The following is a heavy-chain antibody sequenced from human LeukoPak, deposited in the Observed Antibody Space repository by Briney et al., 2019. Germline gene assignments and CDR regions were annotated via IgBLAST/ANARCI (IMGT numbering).Heavy chain of an antibody. CDR1: GFTFSSYA. CDR3: VKDLSSYGASY. J-gene: IGHJ4*02. Sequence: PGGSLRLSCAASGFTFSSYAMSWVRQAPGKGLERVSAISGSGGSTYYADSVKGRFTISRDNSKNTLYLQMSSLRAEDTAVYYCVKDLSSYGASYWGQGTLVTVSS. V-gene: IGHV3-23*01. CDR2: ISGSGGST. D-gene: IGHD5-18*01.